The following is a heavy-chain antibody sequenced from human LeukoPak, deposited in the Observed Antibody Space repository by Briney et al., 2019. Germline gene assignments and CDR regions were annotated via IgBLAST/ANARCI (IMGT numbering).Heavy chain of an antibody. Sequence: GGSLRLSCAASGFTFSSYAMHWVRQAPGKGLEWVAVISYDGSNKYYADSVKGRFTISRDNSKNTLYLQMNSLRAEDTAVYYCARSNYGFWSGYYTALYYFDYWGQGTLVTVSS. V-gene: IGHV3-30-3*01. D-gene: IGHD3-3*01. J-gene: IGHJ4*02. CDR3: ARSNYGFWSGYYTALYYFDY. CDR1: GFTFSSYA. CDR2: ISYDGSNK.